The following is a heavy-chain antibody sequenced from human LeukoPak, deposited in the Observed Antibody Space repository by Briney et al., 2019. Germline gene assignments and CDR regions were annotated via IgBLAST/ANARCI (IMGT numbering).Heavy chain of an antibody. Sequence: PGGSLRLSCAASGFTVSSNYMTWVRQAPGKGLEWVSVIYSGGSTYYADSVKGRFTISRDNSKNTLYLQMNSLRAEDTAVYYCARDRLAVMDYWGQGTLVTVSS. CDR2: IYSGGST. CDR1: GFTVSSNY. V-gene: IGHV3-53*01. CDR3: ARDRLAVMDY. D-gene: IGHD3-9*01. J-gene: IGHJ4*02.